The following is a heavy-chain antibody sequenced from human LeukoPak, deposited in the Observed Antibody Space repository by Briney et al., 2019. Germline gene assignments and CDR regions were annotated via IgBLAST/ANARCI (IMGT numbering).Heavy chain of an antibody. CDR3: AKLRDISAYHPATD. D-gene: IGHD3-22*01. J-gene: IGHJ4*02. V-gene: IGHV3-23*01. CDR2: ISGLGGST. CDR1: GFTFSSYA. Sequence: GGSLRLSCAASGFTFSSYAMTWVLQAPGKGLDWVSAISGLGGSTYYADSVKGRFTISRDNSKNTLYLQMDRLRVEDTAVYYCAKLRDISAYHPATDWGQGTLVTVSS.